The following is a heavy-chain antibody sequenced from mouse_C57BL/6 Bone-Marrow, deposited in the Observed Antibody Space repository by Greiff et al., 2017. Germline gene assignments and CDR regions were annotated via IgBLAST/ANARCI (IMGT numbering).Heavy chain of an antibody. V-gene: IGHV1-53*01. D-gene: IGHD1-1*01. J-gene: IGHJ3*01. Sequence: QVQLQQPGTELVKPGASVKLSCKASGYTFTSYWMHWVKQRPGQGLEWIGNINPSNGGTNYNEKFKSKATLTVAKSSSTAYMQLSSLTSEDCAVYYCASWAPRAVATGFAYWGQGTLVTVSA. CDR2: INPSNGGT. CDR1: GYTFTSYW. CDR3: ASWAPRAVATGFAY.